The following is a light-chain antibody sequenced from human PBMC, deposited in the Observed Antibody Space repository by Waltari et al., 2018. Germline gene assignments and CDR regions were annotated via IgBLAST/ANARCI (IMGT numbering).Light chain of an antibody. Sequence: IQMTQSPSSLSASVGDTVTITCQASQDIDDNLNWYQQKPGKATKLLISRTSSLQGGIPSRFSGSGSGTDFTLTIRSRQPEDSATDYCQKGYSYPIIFGGGTKVEIK. CDR1: QDIDDN. CDR3: QKGYSYPII. CDR2: RTS. J-gene: IGKJ4*01. V-gene: IGKV1-6*01.